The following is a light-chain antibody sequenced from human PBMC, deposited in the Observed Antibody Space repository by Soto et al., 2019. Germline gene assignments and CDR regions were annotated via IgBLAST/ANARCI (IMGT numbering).Light chain of an antibody. Sequence: DIIMTQSPATLSVSPGERVTLSCRASQGVGSTLAWYRQQPGQAPRLLIYDAYIRASGVPARFSGSGSGTEFTLTISGLQSEDFAVYFCQHYKKWPLAFGGGTKVDIK. CDR1: QGVGST. CDR3: QHYKKWPLA. CDR2: DAY. J-gene: IGKJ4*01. V-gene: IGKV3-15*01.